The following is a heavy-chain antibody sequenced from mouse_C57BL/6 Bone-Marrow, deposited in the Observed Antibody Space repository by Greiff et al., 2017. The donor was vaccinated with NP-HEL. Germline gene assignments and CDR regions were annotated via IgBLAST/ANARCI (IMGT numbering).Heavy chain of an antibody. V-gene: IGHV1-82*01. D-gene: IGHD1-3*01. CDR3: ARHKCRGGWFAY. J-gene: IGHJ3*01. Sequence: QVQLQQSGPELVKPGASVKISCKASGYAFTSSWMNWVKQRPGKGLEWIGRIYPGDGDTNYNEKFKGKATLTADKSSSTASMQRSSLTSEDSAVYYCARHKCRGGWFAYWGQGTLVTVSA. CDR2: IYPGDGDT. CDR1: GYAFTSSW.